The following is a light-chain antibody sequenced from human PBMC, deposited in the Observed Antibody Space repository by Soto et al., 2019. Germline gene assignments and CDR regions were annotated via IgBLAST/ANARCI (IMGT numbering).Light chain of an antibody. CDR2: ATS. CDR3: QQSYNSPTIT. V-gene: IGKV1-39*01. CDR1: QDIFSS. J-gene: IGKJ5*01. Sequence: IQMTQSPSSLSVSLGDSATITGRAGQDIFSSLNWYQHKPGKAHKLMVYATSNLQSGVPSRFSGSGSGTDFTLTISSLQPEDFATYYGQQSYNSPTITGGQGTRLETK.